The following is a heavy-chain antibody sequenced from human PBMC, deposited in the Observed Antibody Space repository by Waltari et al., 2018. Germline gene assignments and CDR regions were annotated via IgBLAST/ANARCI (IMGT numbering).Heavy chain of an antibody. D-gene: IGHD5-12*01. Sequence: QVQLQESGPGLVKPSETLSLSCAVSGDSISRYYWSWIRQPAGKGLEWIGHIYINESPKYNPAFESRITMSVDTSKNHFSLQLTSVTAADTAVYYCARDSGYASYYFDYWGQGTLVTVSS. V-gene: IGHV4-4*07. CDR2: IYINESP. CDR1: GDSISRYY. CDR3: ARDSGYASYYFDY. J-gene: IGHJ4*02.